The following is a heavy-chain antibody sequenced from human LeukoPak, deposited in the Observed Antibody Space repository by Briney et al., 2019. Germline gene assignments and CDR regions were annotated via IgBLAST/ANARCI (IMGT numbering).Heavy chain of an antibody. CDR1: GGSITSSSYY. J-gene: IGHJ4*02. D-gene: IGHD3-22*01. CDR2: IYYSVRT. V-gene: IGHV4-39*07. Sequence: SETLSLPCTVFGGSITSSSYYWGWIRQPPGKGLEWIGSIYYSVRTYSHPSLTSRVTISVDPSKTHFSLKLSSVTPTDTAVYFCARDLYGAEVYDSRGYYGYGFDFWGQGTLVTVSS. CDR3: ARDLYGAEVYDSRGYYGYGFDF.